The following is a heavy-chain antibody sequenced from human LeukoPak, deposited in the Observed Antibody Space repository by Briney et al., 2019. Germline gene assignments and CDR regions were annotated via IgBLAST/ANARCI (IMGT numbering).Heavy chain of an antibody. D-gene: IGHD3-22*01. CDR1: GGSFSGYY. CDR3: ARNRSGYYHNYYYYMDV. V-gene: IGHV4-34*01. Sequence: SETLSLTCAVYGGSFSGYYWSWIRQPPGKGLEWIGEINHSGSTNYNPSLKSRVTISVDTSKNQFSLKLSSVTAADTAVYYCARNRSGYYHNYYYYMDVWGKGTTVTVSS. CDR2: INHSGST. J-gene: IGHJ6*03.